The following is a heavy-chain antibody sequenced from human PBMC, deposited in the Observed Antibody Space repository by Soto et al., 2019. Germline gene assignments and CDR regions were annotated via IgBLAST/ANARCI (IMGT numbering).Heavy chain of an antibody. CDR3: ARVNYGSGSYYPGCFDY. J-gene: IGHJ4*02. CDR2: IYYSGST. CDR1: GGSISSYY. Sequence: SETLSLTCTVSGGSISSYYWSWIRRPPGKGLEWIGYIYYSGSTNYNPSLKSRVTISVDTSKNQFSLKLSSVTAADTAVYYCARVNYGSGSYYPGCFDYWGQGTLVTVSS. D-gene: IGHD3-10*01. V-gene: IGHV4-59*01.